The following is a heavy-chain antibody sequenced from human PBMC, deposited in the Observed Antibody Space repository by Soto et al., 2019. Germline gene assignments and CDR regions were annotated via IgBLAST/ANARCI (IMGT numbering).Heavy chain of an antibody. Sequence: TSETLSLTCTVSGGSIISSNFYWGWIRQPPGKGLEWIGSVEYGGSTYDNPSLKSRVTLSADTSKNQFSLKLTSVTAADTAIYYCARHVRGAVTMNWFDPWGHGTLVTVS. CDR2: VEYGGST. J-gene: IGHJ5*02. V-gene: IGHV4-39*01. D-gene: IGHD3-10*02. CDR1: GGSIISSNFY. CDR3: ARHVRGAVTMNWFDP.